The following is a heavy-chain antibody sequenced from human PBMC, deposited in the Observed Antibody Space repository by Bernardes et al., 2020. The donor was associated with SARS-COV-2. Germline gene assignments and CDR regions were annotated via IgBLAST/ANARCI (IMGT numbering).Heavy chain of an antibody. V-gene: IGHV3-33*01. Sequence: GGSLRLSCAASGFIFSNYGMHWVRQAPGKGLERVAVMWNDENNKYYADSVKGRFTISRDNSKSTLYLQMNSLRAEDTAVYYCVREGVGPAARELDNWGQGILVTVSS. D-gene: IGHD6-6*01. CDR1: GFIFSNYG. J-gene: IGHJ4*02. CDR3: VREGVGPAARELDN. CDR2: MWNDENNK.